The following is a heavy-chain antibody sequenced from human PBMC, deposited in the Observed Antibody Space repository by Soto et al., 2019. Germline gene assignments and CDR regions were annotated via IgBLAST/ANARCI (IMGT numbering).Heavy chain of an antibody. J-gene: IGHJ4*02. CDR3: SGAESPDTAYFSLY. Sequence: PGGSLRLSCAVSGFMFSSYAMTWVRQAPGKGLEWVSSISGSGGSTYYSDSVRGRFTISRDNSKKMLYLEMNSLKGDDTAVYYCSGAESPDTAYFSLYWGQGTPVTAPQ. D-gene: IGHD1-26*01. CDR2: ISGSGGST. V-gene: IGHV3-23*01. CDR1: GFMFSSYA.